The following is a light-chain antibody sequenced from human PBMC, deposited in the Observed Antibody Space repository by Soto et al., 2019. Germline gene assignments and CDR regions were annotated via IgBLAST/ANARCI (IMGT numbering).Light chain of an antibody. Sequence: QSALTQPASVSGSPGQSITISCTGTSSDVGANNFVSWYQQHPGKVPKLMIYDVTNRPSGVSNRFSGSKSGNTASLTISGLQTEDEAEYFCSSYTGSSTLVLFGGGTKVTVL. CDR3: SSYTGSSTLVL. V-gene: IGLV2-14*03. CDR1: SSDVGANNF. CDR2: DVT. J-gene: IGLJ2*01.